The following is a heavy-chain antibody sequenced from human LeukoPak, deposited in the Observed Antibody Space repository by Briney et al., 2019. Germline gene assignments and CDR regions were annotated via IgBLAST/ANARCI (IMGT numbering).Heavy chain of an antibody. CDR1: GYTFIDHG. D-gene: IGHD6-19*01. CDR2: ISAYNGNT. CDR3: ARDSGSGWYNWFDP. J-gene: IGHJ5*02. Sequence: GPSVKVSCKASGYTFIDHGISWVRQAPGQGLEWMGWISAYNGNTNYAQKLQGRLTMTTDTSTRTAYMELRSLRSDDTAVYYCARDSGSGWYNWFDPWGQGTLVTVSS. V-gene: IGHV1-18*01.